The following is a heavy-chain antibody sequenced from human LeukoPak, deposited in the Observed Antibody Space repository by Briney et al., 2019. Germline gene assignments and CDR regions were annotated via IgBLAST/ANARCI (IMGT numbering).Heavy chain of an antibody. J-gene: IGHJ6*02. V-gene: IGHV3-7*05. Sequence: GGSPRLSCAASGFTFSTYWMSWVRQAPGKGLEWVANIKQDGSEKYYVASVKGRFTISRDNAKNSLYLQMNSLRAEDTAVYYCARVLTGTVGAWGYYYYYGMDVWGQGTTVTVSS. CDR3: ARVLTGTVGAWGYYYYYGMDV. CDR1: GFTFSTYW. CDR2: IKQDGSEK. D-gene: IGHD1-26*01.